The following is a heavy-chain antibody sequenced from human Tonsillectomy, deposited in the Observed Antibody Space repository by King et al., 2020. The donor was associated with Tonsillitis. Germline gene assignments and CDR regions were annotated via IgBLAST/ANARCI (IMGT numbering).Heavy chain of an antibody. CDR1: GDSISSGTYY. Sequence: VQLQESGPGLVRPSQTLSLTCTVSGDSISSGTYYWSWIRQPAGKGLEWIGRIYTRGSTNYNPSLKSRVTMSVDTSKNQFSLKLNSVTAADTAVYYCGRGSPSDGFDIWGQGTMVTVSS. V-gene: IGHV4-61*02. CDR3: GRGSPSDGFDI. CDR2: IYTRGST. J-gene: IGHJ3*02.